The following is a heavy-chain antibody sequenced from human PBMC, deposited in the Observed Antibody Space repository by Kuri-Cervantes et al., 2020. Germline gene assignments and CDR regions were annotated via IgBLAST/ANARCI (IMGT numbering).Heavy chain of an antibody. CDR3: AGDLVGLAVADSWYYYYMDV. CDR1: GGSISSYY. V-gene: IGHV4-4*07. J-gene: IGHJ6*03. Sequence: SETLSLTCTVSGGSISSYYWSWIRQPAGKGLEWIGRIYTSGSTNYNPSLKSRVTISVDKSKNQFSLKLSSVTAADTAVYYCAGDLVGLAVADSWYYYYMDVWGKGTTVTVSS. CDR2: IYTSGST. D-gene: IGHD6-19*01.